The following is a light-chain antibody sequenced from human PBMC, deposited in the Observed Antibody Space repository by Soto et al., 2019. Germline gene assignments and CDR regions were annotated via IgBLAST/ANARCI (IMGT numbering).Light chain of an antibody. V-gene: IGKV1-39*01. CDR1: QSISSY. CDR3: QQSYNMPFT. Sequence: DIQMTQSPSSLSASLGDRVTITCRASQSISSYLNWYQQKPGKAPKLLIYAAFILQSGVPSRFGGSGAGTDFTLTVSSLQPEDFATYFCQQSYNMPFTFGPGTKVDI. J-gene: IGKJ3*01. CDR2: AAF.